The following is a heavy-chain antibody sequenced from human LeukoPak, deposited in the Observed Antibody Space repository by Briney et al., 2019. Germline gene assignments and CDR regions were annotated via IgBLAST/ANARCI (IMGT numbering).Heavy chain of an antibody. V-gene: IGHV4-39*07. Sequence: SETLSLTCTVSGGSINTPNYYWGWIRQTPGKGLEWIGNIFYSGGTYYSPSLTSRVTISLDTSRNQFSLKLNSVTAADTAVYYCARDGLWIQNAFDIWGQGTMVTVSS. CDR3: ARDGLWIQNAFDI. CDR1: GGSINTPNYY. J-gene: IGHJ3*02. D-gene: IGHD5-18*01. CDR2: IFYSGGT.